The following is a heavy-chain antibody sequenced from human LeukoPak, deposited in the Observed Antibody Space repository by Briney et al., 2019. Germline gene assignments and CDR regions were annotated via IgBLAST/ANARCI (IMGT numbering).Heavy chain of an antibody. CDR1: GYTFTGHY. CDR2: INPNSGGT. CDR3: ARVTSYYYDSSGSSYDY. J-gene: IGHJ4*02. Sequence: ASVKVSCKASGYTFTGHYMHWVRQAPGQGLEWMGWINPNSGGTNYAQKFQGRVTVTRDTSISTAYMELSRLRSDDTAVYYCARVTSYYYDSSGSSYDYWGQGTLVTVSS. V-gene: IGHV1-2*02. D-gene: IGHD3-22*01.